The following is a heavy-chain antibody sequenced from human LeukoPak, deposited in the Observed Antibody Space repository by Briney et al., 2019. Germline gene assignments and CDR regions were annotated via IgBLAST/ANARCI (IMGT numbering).Heavy chain of an antibody. CDR1: GFSFNSHA. J-gene: IGHJ4*02. D-gene: IGHD4-17*01. CDR3: AKGYTVTGRFDY. Sequence: QTGGSLRLSCAASGFSFNSHAMHWVRQAPGKGLEWVAFISYDGSRKHYAESVMGRFTIARDNSKNTLSLQLNSLRAEDTAVYYCAKGYTVTGRFDYWGQGTLVTVSS. V-gene: IGHV3-30*04. CDR2: ISYDGSRK.